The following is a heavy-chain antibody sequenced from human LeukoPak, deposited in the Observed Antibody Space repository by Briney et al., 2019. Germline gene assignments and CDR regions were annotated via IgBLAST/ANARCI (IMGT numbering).Heavy chain of an antibody. CDR3: ARDRVGGSYGGAIDN. CDR1: GFTFSSYS. V-gene: IGHV3-21*01. J-gene: IGHJ4*02. D-gene: IGHD1-26*01. Sequence: GGSLRLSCAASGFTFSSYSMNWVRQAPGKGLEWVSSISSSSSYIYYADSVKGRFTISRDNAKNSLYLQMNSLRAEDTVVYYCARDRVGGSYGGAIDNWGQGTLVTVSS. CDR2: ISSSSSYI.